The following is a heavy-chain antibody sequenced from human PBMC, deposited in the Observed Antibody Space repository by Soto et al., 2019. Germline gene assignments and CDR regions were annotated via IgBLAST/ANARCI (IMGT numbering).Heavy chain of an antibody. CDR3: AKAHDILTGYVNWFDP. CDR2: ISWNSGSI. CDR1: GFTFDDYA. V-gene: IGHV3-9*01. D-gene: IGHD3-9*01. Sequence: GGSLRLSCAASGFTFDDYAMHWVRQAPGKGPEWVSGISWNSGSIGYADSVKGRFTISRDNAKNSLYLQMNSLRAEDTALYYCAKAHDILTGYVNWFDPWGQGTLVTVSS. J-gene: IGHJ5*02.